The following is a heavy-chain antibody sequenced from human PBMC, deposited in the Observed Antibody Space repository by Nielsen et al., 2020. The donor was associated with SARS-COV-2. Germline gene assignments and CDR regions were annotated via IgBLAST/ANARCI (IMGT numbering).Heavy chain of an antibody. CDR3: ANSTSSSSLRWFDP. D-gene: IGHD6-13*01. CDR2: ISGYNGDT. CDR1: GYTFTNYG. V-gene: IGHV1-18*04. J-gene: IGHJ5*02. Sequence: ASVKVSCKASGYTFTNYGISWVRQAPGQGLEWMGWISGYNGDTNYAQKFQGRVTMTTDTSTSTAYMELSSLRSEDTAVYYCANSTSSSSLRWFDPWGQGTLVTVSS.